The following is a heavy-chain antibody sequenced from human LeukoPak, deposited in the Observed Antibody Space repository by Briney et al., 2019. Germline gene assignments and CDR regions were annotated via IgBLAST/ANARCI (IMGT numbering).Heavy chain of an antibody. CDR1: GFTFSSYT. Sequence: GGSLRLSCAASGFTFSSYTMTWVRQAPGKGLEWVSDVSGDGRSTYYADSVKGRFTISRDNSKSTLYLQMNSLRAEDTAIYFCAKPRWLLQGFDYWGQGILVTVYS. J-gene: IGHJ4*02. CDR2: VSGDGRST. V-gene: IGHV3-23*01. D-gene: IGHD2-15*01. CDR3: AKPRWLLQGFDY.